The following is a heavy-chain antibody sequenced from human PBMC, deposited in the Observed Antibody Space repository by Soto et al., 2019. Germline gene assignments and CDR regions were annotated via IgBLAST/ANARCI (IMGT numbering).Heavy chain of an antibody. J-gene: IGHJ4*02. Sequence: ASVKVSCKASGYTFTSYYMHWVRQAPGQGLEWMGIFNPSGGSTNYAQKFQGRVTMTRDTSTSTVYMELSSLRSEDTAVYYCAREDPAGGRLQLAFDYWGQGTLVTVSS. D-gene: IGHD5-18*01. CDR2: FNPSGGST. CDR1: GYTFTSYY. CDR3: AREDPAGGRLQLAFDY. V-gene: IGHV1-46*01.